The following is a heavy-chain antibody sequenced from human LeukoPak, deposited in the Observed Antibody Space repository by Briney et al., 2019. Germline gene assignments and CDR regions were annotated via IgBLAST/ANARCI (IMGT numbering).Heavy chain of an antibody. V-gene: IGHV4-39*01. J-gene: IGHJ4*02. CDR2: IYYSGST. D-gene: IGHD3-10*01. CDR1: GGSISSSSYY. Sequence: SETLSLTGTVSGGSISSSSYYWAWIRQPAGKGREWIGSIYYSGSTYYNPSLKSRVTISVDTSKNQFSLKLSSVTAADTAVYYCARGRSNYYGSGSYLYWGQGTLVTVSS. CDR3: ARGRSNYYGSGSYLY.